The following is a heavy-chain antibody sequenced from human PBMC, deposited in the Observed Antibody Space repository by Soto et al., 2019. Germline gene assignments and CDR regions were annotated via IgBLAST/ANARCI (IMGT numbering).Heavy chain of an antibody. CDR2: INPYNGKT. CDR1: GSTFRDNL. Sequence: QVQLVQSGAEVRKPGASVNISCWASGSTFRDNLINWVRQVPGHSLEWMGWINPYNGKTKYAQTFQGRVTISSHSSASLAYGEVTDRAYDDTAVYYCARVILGVGPRANDTFDIWGQGTMVPVSS. J-gene: IGHJ3*02. D-gene: IGHD2-8*02. V-gene: IGHV1-3*01. CDR3: ARVILGVGPRANDTFDI.